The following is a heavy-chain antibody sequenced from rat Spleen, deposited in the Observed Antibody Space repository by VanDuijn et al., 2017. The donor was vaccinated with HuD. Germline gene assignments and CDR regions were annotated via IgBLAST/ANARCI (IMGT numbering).Heavy chain of an antibody. J-gene: IGHJ1*01. CDR2: IDGAGST. D-gene: IGHD1-1*01. V-gene: IGHV3-3*01. Sequence: EVQLQESGPGLVKPSQSLSLTCSVTGHSITSAYRWNWIRKFPGNKLEWMGYIDGAGSTNYNPSLKSRISITRDTSKNQFFLQVTSVSTEDTATYFCARWDYYSPRWYFDFWGPGTMVTVSS. CDR1: GHSITSAYR. CDR3: ARWDYYSPRWYFDF.